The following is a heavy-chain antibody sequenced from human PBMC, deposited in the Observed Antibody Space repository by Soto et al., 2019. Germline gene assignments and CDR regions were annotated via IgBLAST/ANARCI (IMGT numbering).Heavy chain of an antibody. Sequence: QVQLVESGGGVVQPGRSLRLSCAASGFTFSSYAMHWVRQAPGKGLEWVAVISYDGSNKYYADSVKGRFTISRDNSKNTLYLQMTSLRAEDTAVYYCAGGSIHPPHFDYWGQGTLVTVSS. V-gene: IGHV3-30-3*01. CDR2: ISYDGSNK. CDR3: AGGSIHPPHFDY. D-gene: IGHD6-6*01. J-gene: IGHJ4*02. CDR1: GFTFSSYA.